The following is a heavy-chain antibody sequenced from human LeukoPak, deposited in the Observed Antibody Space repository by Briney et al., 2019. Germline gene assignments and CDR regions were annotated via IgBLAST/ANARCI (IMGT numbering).Heavy chain of an antibody. V-gene: IGHV1-69*13. J-gene: IGHJ6*03. Sequence: GASVKVSCAASGGTFSSYAISWVRQAPGQGLEWMGGIIPIFGTANYAQKFQGRVTITADESTSTAYMELSSLRSEDTAVYYCARYYSDYYYMDVWGKATTVTVSS. CDR3: ARYYSDYYYMDV. CDR2: IIPIFGTA. CDR1: GGTFSSYA. D-gene: IGHD4-11*01.